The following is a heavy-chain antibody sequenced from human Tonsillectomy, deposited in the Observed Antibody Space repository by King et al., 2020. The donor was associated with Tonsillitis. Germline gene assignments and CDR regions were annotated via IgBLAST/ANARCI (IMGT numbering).Heavy chain of an antibody. CDR2: IYYSVSS. CDR1: CGSFRSSSYC. CDR3: ARARPKFDAFDI. Sequence: QLHESGPGLVKPPVTLSLTCTISCGSFRSSSYCLGWMRQHPGERQNWLGCIYYSVSSYFNPTPKTRVTISVDTSKNQFSLKLSSVPAADTAVYYCARARPKFDAFDIWGQGTVVTVSS. V-gene: IGHV4-39*01. J-gene: IGHJ3*02.